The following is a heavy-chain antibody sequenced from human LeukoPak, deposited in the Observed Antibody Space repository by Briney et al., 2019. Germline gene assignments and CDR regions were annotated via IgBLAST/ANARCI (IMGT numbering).Heavy chain of an antibody. Sequence: ASVKVSCKASGYTFTDYYIHWVRQAPGEGLEWMGWINPKSGGTKYAQKFQGRFTVTRDTSITTAYMELSSLRSDDTALYYCARVRLIAGGGTNWFDPWGQGTLVTVSS. D-gene: IGHD1-26*01. J-gene: IGHJ5*02. V-gene: IGHV1-2*02. CDR1: GYTFTDYY. CDR3: ARVRLIAGGGTNWFDP. CDR2: INPKSGGT.